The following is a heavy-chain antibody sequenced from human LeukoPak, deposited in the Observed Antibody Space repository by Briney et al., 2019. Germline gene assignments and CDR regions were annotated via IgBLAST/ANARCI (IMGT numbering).Heavy chain of an antibody. Sequence: PGGSLRLSCAASGFTFTSYGIHWVRQAPGKGLEWVALIWYDGGDKYYADSVKGRFTISRDNSKNMLFLQMNSLRAEDTAVYYCAKEGRVAVSGLYLDHWGQGTLVTVSS. J-gene: IGHJ4*02. CDR1: GFTFTSYG. D-gene: IGHD6-19*01. V-gene: IGHV3-33*06. CDR2: IWYDGGDK. CDR3: AKEGRVAVSGLYLDH.